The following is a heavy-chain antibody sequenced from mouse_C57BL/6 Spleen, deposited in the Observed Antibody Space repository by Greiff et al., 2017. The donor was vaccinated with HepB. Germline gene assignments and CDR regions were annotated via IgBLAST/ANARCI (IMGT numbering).Heavy chain of an antibody. J-gene: IGHJ2*01. CDR2: IWSGGST. CDR1: GFSLTSYG. CDR3: ARGHSSFLDY. V-gene: IGHV2-2*01. D-gene: IGHD1-1*01. Sequence: VQLQQSGPGLVQPSQSLSITCTVSGFSLTSYGVHWVRQSPGKGLEWLGVIWSGGSTDYNAAFISRLSISKDNSKSQVFFRMNSLQADDTAIYYCARGHSSFLDYWGQGTTLTVSS.